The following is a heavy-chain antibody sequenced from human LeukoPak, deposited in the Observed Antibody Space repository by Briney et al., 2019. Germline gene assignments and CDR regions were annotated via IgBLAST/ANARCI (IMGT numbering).Heavy chain of an antibody. Sequence: PGGSLRLSCAASGFTFSSYDMHWVRQAPGKGLEWMAFIHYDGSNKYYADSVKGRFTISRDNSKNTLYLQMNSLRAEDTAVYYCAKDRHGSGTYHLDYWGQGTLVTVSS. CDR3: AKDRHGSGTYHLDY. D-gene: IGHD3-10*01. CDR1: GFTFSSYD. J-gene: IGHJ4*02. CDR2: IHYDGSNK. V-gene: IGHV3-30*02.